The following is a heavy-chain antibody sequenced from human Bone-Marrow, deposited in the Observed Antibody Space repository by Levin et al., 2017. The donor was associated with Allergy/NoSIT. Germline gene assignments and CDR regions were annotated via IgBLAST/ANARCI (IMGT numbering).Heavy chain of an antibody. CDR2: ISGSGSTT. CDR3: AQDRHVAVSLFHI. CDR1: GFVFSTFA. D-gene: IGHD3-16*01. Sequence: GGSLRLSCAASGFVFSTFAMSWVRQAPGKGLERVSAISGSGSTTYYADSVKGRFTISRDNSKNTLYLQINSLRAEDTGVYFCAQDRHVAVSLFHIWGQGTTVIVSS. V-gene: IGHV3-23*01. J-gene: IGHJ3*02.